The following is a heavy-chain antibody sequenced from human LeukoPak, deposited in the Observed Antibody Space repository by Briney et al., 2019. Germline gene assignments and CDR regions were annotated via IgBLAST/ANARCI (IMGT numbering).Heavy chain of an antibody. V-gene: IGHV3-30*02. Sequence: PGGSLRLSCAASGFTFSSYGMHWVRQAPGKGLEWVAFIRYDGSNKYYADSVKGRFTISRDNSKNTLYLQMNSLRAEDTAVYYCARGPELLWFGEFNFDYWGQGTLVTVSS. CDR2: IRYDGSNK. CDR1: GFTFSSYG. CDR3: ARGPELLWFGEFNFDY. J-gene: IGHJ4*02. D-gene: IGHD3-10*01.